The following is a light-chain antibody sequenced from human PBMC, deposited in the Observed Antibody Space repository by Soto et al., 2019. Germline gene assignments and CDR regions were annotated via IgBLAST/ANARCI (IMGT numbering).Light chain of an antibody. J-gene: IGLJ1*01. V-gene: IGLV7-43*01. CDR1: TGAVTSDNY. CDR3: LLYYGGVYV. Sequence: QTVVTQEPSLTVSPGGTVTLTCASSTGAVTSDNYPNWFQLKPGQAPKSMIYSISNKHSWTPARFSGYLLGGKAALTLSGVQPEDEAEYYCLLYYGGVYVFGSVTKVTVL. CDR2: SIS.